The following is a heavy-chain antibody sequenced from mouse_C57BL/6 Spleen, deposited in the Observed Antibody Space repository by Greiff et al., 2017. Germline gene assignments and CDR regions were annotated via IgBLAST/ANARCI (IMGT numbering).Heavy chain of an antibody. J-gene: IGHJ4*01. CDR2: ISSGGDYL. CDR1: GFTFSSYA. D-gene: IGHD1-1*01. CDR3: TRGEIYYYGSSYDAMDY. Sequence: EVMLVESGEGLVKPGGSLKLSCAASGFTFSSYAMSWVRQTPEKRLEWVAYISSGGDYLYYADTVKGRFTISRDNARNTLYLQMSSLKSEDTAMYYCTRGEIYYYGSSYDAMDYWGQGTSVTVSS. V-gene: IGHV5-9-1*02.